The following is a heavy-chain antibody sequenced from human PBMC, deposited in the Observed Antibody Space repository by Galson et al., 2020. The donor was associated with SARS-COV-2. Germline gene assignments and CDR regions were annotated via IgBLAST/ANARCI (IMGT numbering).Heavy chain of an antibody. D-gene: IGHD3-10*01. CDR2: IYWNDDK. CDR1: GFSLSTSGVG. Sequence: SGPTLVKPTQTLTLTCTFSGFSLSTSGVGVGWIRQPPGKALEWLALIYWNDDKRYSPSLKSRLTITKDTSKNQVVLTMTNMDPVDTATYYCAHSRVRYGSGSYYTHYFDYWGQGTLVTVSS. J-gene: IGHJ4*02. V-gene: IGHV2-5*01. CDR3: AHSRVRYGSGSYYTHYFDY.